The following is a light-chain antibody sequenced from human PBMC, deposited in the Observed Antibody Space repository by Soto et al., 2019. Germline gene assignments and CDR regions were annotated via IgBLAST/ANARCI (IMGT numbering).Light chain of an antibody. CDR2: AAS. Sequence: AIQMTQSPSSLSASVGDSVTITCRASQGIRNALGWYQQKPGKAPNLLIHAASSLQSGVPSRFSGTGSGTEFTFSITSLQPEDFGTYYCQQCYMGWTFGQGTKVDFK. CDR1: QGIRNA. J-gene: IGKJ1*01. CDR3: QQCYMGWT. V-gene: IGKV1-6*02.